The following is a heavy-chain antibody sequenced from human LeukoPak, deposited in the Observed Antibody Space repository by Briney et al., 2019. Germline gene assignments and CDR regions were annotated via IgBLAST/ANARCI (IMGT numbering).Heavy chain of an antibody. V-gene: IGHV3-30-3*01. J-gene: IGHJ4*02. CDR1: GFTFSSYA. Sequence: PGGSLRLSCAASGFTFSSYAMHWVRQAPGKGLEWVAVISYDGSNKYYADSVKGRFTVSRDNSKNTLYLQMNSLRAEDTAVYYCARDFAVAVFDYWGQGTLVTVSS. CDR2: ISYDGSNK. D-gene: IGHD6-19*01. CDR3: ARDFAVAVFDY.